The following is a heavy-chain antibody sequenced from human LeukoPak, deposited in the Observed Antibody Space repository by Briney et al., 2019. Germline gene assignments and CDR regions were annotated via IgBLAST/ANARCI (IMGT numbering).Heavy chain of an antibody. CDR3: TTGYYGDYVGVDP. Sequence: GGSLRLSCAASGFTFSNAWMSWVRQAPGKGLEWVGRIKSKTDGGTTDYAAPVKGRFTISRDDSKNTLYLQMNSLKTEDTAVYYCTTGYYGDYVGVDPWGQGTLVTVSS. CDR1: GFTFSNAW. CDR2: IKSKTDGGTT. J-gene: IGHJ5*02. D-gene: IGHD4-17*01. V-gene: IGHV3-15*01.